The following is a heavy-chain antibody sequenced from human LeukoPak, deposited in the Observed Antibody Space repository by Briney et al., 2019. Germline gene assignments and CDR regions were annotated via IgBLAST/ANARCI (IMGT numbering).Heavy chain of an antibody. V-gene: IGHV6-1*01. J-gene: IGHJ4*02. Sequence: SQTLSLTCAISGESVSSNSAAWNWGRPSPSRGLEWLGRTYYRSQCSNDYAVSVKTRITINPDTSKNQFSLQLNAVTPEDTAVYYCARDRLRCLEWLLDLDYFDYWGQGTLVTVSS. CDR1: GESVSSNSAA. D-gene: IGHD3-3*01. CDR2: TYYRSQCSN. CDR3: ARDRLRCLEWLLDLDYFDY.